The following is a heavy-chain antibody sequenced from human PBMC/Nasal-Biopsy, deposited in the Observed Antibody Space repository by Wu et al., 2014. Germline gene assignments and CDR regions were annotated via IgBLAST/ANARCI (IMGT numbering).Heavy chain of an antibody. V-gene: IGHV3-30*03. J-gene: IGHJ4*02. Sequence: QASGEGLEWVAVFSYDGRNKFYVDSVKGRFTISRDSSKNTVYLEMNSLRVEDTAVYYCVRSQIPGSVAAHYFGDWGQGTLVTVSS. CDR2: FSYDGRNK. CDR3: VRSQIPGSVAAHYFGD. D-gene: IGHD6-19*01.